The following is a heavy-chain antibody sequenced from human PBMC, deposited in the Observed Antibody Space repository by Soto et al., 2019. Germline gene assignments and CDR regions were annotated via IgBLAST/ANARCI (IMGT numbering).Heavy chain of an antibody. J-gene: IGHJ5*02. Sequence: GGSLRLSCAASGFKFIIYVISWVRQAPGKGLEWVSAISGSGGSTYYADSVKGRFTISRDNSKNTLYLQMNSLRAEDTAVYYCAKDYSNFRGWFDPWGQGTLVTVSS. V-gene: IGHV3-23*01. CDR2: ISGSGGST. CDR3: AKDYSNFRGWFDP. D-gene: IGHD4-4*01. CDR1: GFKFIIYV.